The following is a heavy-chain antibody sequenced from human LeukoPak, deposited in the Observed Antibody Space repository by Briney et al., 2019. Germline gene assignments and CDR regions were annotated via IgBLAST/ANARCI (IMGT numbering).Heavy chain of an antibody. D-gene: IGHD5-18*01. J-gene: IGHJ4*02. Sequence: GGSLRLSCAASGFTFSSHWMSWVRQAPGKGLEWVANIKKDGSEKYYVDAVKGRFTISRDNAKTSLYLQMNSLRAEDTTVYYCARDLSGIAGYTYGRGIDYWGQGTLVTVSS. V-gene: IGHV3-7*01. CDR3: ARDLSGIAGYTYGRGIDY. CDR1: GFTFSSHW. CDR2: IKKDGSEK.